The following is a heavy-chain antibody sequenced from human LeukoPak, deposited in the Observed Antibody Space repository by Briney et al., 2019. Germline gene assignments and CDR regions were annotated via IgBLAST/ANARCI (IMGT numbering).Heavy chain of an antibody. CDR1: GFTFSNYA. CDR3: ATSPNHLYYFDY. CDR2: IYSGGST. V-gene: IGHV3-66*01. J-gene: IGHJ4*02. Sequence: GGSLRLSCAASGFTFSNYAMSWVRQAPGKGLEWVSVIYSGGSTYYADSVKGRFTISRDNSKNTLYLQMNSLRAEDTAVYYCATSPNHLYYFDYWGQETLVTVSS. D-gene: IGHD1-14*01.